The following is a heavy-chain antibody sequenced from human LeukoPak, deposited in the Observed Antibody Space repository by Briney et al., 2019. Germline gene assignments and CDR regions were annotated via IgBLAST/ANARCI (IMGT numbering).Heavy chain of an antibody. CDR1: GCTISRYF. Sequence: SETLSLTCTASGCTISRYFRSWIRQPPGKALEWIGDIYYSGTTNYNPSLKSPVTISVYRSKIQFSLKLSSVTAADAYVYYCARRDRSAGSCYLGVWGQGILVTVSS. CDR3: ARRDRSAGSCYLGV. V-gene: IGHV4-59*08. CDR2: IYYSGTT. J-gene: IGHJ4*02. D-gene: IGHD2-15*01.